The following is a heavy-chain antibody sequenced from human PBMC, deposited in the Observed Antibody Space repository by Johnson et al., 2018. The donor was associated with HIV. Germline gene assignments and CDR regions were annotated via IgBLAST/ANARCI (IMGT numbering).Heavy chain of an antibody. CDR1: GFTVSSNY. J-gene: IGHJ3*02. CDR3: ASDNGGTKDAFDM. Sequence: VRLVESGGGLIQPGGSLRLSCAGSGFTVSSNYMSWVRQAPGKGLEWVSVIYRGGNTYYADSVQGRFTISRDNSKNTLYLQMNSLRAEDTAVYYCASDNGGTKDAFDMWGQGTMVTVSS. D-gene: IGHD3-10*01. CDR2: IYRGGNT. V-gene: IGHV3-53*01.